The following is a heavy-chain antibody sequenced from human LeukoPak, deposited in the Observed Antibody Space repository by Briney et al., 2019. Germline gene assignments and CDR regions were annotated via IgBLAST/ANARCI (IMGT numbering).Heavy chain of an antibody. J-gene: IGHJ4*02. Sequence: ASVKVSCKASGYTFTSNGISWVRQAPGQGLEWMGWISAYNGNTNYAQKLQGRVTMTTDTSTSTAYMELRSLRSDDTAVYHCARSPTTVVTFDYWGQGTLVTVSS. CDR2: ISAYNGNT. V-gene: IGHV1-18*01. D-gene: IGHD4-23*01. CDR3: ARSPTTVVTFDY. CDR1: GYTFTSNG.